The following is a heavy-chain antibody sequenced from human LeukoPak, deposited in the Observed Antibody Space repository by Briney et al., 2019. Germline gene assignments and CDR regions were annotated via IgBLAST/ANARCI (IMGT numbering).Heavy chain of an antibody. Sequence: TGGSLRLSCAASGFTFSSYAMSWVRQAPGKGLEWVSAISGSGGSTYYADSVKGRFTISRDNSKNTLYLQMNSLRAEDTAAYYCAKAIAVAGTYAFDIWGQGTMVTVSS. CDR2: ISGSGGST. CDR3: AKAIAVAGTYAFDI. J-gene: IGHJ3*02. D-gene: IGHD6-19*01. V-gene: IGHV3-23*01. CDR1: GFTFSSYA.